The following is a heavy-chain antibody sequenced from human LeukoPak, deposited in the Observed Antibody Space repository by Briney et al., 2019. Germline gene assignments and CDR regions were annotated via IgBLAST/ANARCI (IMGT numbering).Heavy chain of an antibody. Sequence: PGGSLRLSCAASGFTFSSYGMHWVRQAPGKGLEWVAFIRYDGSNKYYADSVKGRFTISRDNSKSTLYLQMNSLRAEDTAVYYCAKVLYSSSWYGPHFDYWGQGTLVTVSS. CDR1: GFTFSSYG. D-gene: IGHD6-13*01. CDR3: AKVLYSSSWYGPHFDY. CDR2: IRYDGSNK. J-gene: IGHJ4*02. V-gene: IGHV3-30*02.